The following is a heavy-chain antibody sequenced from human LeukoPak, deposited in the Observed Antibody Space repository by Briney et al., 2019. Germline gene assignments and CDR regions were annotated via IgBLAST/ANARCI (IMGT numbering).Heavy chain of an antibody. V-gene: IGHV4-4*07. Sequence: PSETLSLTCTVSGGSISSYYWSWIRQPAGKGLEWIGRIYTSGSTNYNPSLKSRVTMSVDTSKNQLSLKLSSVTAADTAVYYCARAGLSTSEGRSFDYWGQGTLVTVSS. CDR3: ARAGLSTSEGRSFDY. CDR2: IYTSGST. CDR1: GGSISSYY. J-gene: IGHJ4*02. D-gene: IGHD6-13*01.